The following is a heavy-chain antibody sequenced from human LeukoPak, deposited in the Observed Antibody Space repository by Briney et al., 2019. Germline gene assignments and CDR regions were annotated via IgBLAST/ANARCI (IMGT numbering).Heavy chain of an antibody. CDR1: GFTFSSYW. J-gene: IGHJ5*02. D-gene: IGHD3-10*01. CDR3: AKGPAMVRGTFDP. CDR2: IKQDGSEK. Sequence: GGSLRLSCAASGFTFSSYWMSWVRQAPGKGLEWVANIKQDGSEKYYVDSVKGRFTISRDYSKNTLYLQMNSLRTEETAVYYCAKGPAMVRGTFDPWGQGTLVTVSS. V-gene: IGHV3-7*03.